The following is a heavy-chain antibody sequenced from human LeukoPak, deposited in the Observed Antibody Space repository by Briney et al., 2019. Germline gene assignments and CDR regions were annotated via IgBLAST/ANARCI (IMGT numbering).Heavy chain of an antibody. CDR3: ARLRSRLVWGLEVDYYYYMDV. Sequence: AGGSLRLSCAASGFTFSSYWMHWVRQAPGKGLVSVSRINSDGSSTSYADSVKGRFTISRDNAKNTLYLQMNSLRAEDTAVYYCARLRSRLVWGLEVDYYYYMDVWGKGTTVTISS. CDR1: GFTFSSYW. D-gene: IGHD3-16*01. CDR2: INSDGSST. V-gene: IGHV3-74*01. J-gene: IGHJ6*03.